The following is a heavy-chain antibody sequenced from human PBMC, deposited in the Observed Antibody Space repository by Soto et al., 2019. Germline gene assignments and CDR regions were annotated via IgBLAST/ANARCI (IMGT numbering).Heavy chain of an antibody. V-gene: IGHV4-30-4*01. CDR1: GGSINSSDYY. Sequence: TLSLTCTVSGGSINSSDYYWSWIRQPPGKVLEWIGYIYSSGSTYYNPSLKSRVTISVDRSKNQLSLKLSSVTAADTAVYYCARGTTYYYDCSAYFDYWGQGTLVTVSS. CDR3: ARGTTYYYDCSAYFDY. D-gene: IGHD3-22*01. CDR2: IYSSGST. J-gene: IGHJ4*02.